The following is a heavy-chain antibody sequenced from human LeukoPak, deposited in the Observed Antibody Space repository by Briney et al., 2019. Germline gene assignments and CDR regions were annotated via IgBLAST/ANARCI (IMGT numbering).Heavy chain of an antibody. CDR2: IKQDGSEK. CDR3: AKDRMGYTPHIFDY. V-gene: IGHV3-7*03. CDR1: GFTFSSYW. D-gene: IGHD1-1*01. J-gene: IGHJ4*02. Sequence: PGGSLRLSCAASGFTFSSYWMSWVRQAPGKGLEWVANIKQDGSEKYYVDSVKGRFTISRDNAKNTLYLQMNSLRAEDTAVYYCAKDRMGYTPHIFDYWGQGTLVTVSS.